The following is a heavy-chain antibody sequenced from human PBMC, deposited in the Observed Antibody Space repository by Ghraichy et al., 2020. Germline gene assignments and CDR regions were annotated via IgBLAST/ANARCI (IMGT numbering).Heavy chain of an antibody. CDR2: IYHSGST. J-gene: IGHJ3*02. V-gene: IGHV4-30-2*01. CDR3: ARVGHYDSSGYYALAAFDI. D-gene: IGHD3-22*01. Sequence: SETLSLTCGVSGGSISSGGYSWSWIRQPPGKGLEWIGYIYHSGSTYYNPSLKSRVTISVDRSKNQFSLKLSSVTAADTAVYYCARVGHYDSSGYYALAAFDIWGQGTMVTVSS. CDR1: GGSISSGGYS.